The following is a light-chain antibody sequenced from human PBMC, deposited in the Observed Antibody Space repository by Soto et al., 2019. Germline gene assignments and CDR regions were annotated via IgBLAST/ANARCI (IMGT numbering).Light chain of an antibody. V-gene: IGKV1-8*01. CDR3: QQYYSYPLT. J-gene: IGKJ3*01. CDR1: QGISSY. CDR2: AAS. Sequence: AIRMTQSPSSFSASTGDRVTITWLASQGISSYLAWYQQKPGKAPKLLIYAASTLQSGVPSRFSGSGSGTDFTLTISCLQSEDFATYYCQQYYSYPLTFGPGTKVDIK.